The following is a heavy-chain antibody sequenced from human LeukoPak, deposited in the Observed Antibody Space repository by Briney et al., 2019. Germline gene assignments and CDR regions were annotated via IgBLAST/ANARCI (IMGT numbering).Heavy chain of an antibody. D-gene: IGHD3-3*01. V-gene: IGHV1-2*02. Sequence: ASVKVSCKASGYTFTGYYMHWVRQAPGQRLELMGWINPNSGGTNYAQKFQGRVTMTRDTSIRPAYMELSRLRSDDTAVYYCARGAILEWLLLVNWCDPWGKGTLVTVSS. CDR1: GYTFTGYY. J-gene: IGHJ5*02. CDR3: ARGAILEWLLLVNWCDP. CDR2: INPNSGGT.